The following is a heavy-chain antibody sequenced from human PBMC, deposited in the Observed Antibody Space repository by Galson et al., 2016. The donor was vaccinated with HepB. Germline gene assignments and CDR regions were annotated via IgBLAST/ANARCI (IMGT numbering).Heavy chain of an antibody. CDR2: IHHRRSS. CDR3: ARGGDWRLDY. V-gene: IGHV4-4*02. CDR1: GDSVSSNKW. Sequence: SETLSLTCAVYGDSVSSNKWWTWVRQPPGKGLEWIGEIHHRRSSNFNPSLKSRVTISVDKSKNQFSLRLNSVTAADTAVYFCARGGDWRLDYWGQGSLVTDSS. D-gene: IGHD2-21*02. J-gene: IGHJ4*02.